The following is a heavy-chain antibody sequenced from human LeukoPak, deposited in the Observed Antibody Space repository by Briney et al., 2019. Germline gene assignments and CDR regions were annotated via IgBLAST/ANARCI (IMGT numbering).Heavy chain of an antibody. J-gene: IGHJ3*02. D-gene: IGHD4-17*01. CDR1: GFTFSDYY. CDR3: ARDSAVTTSLWAFDI. Sequence: GGSLRLSCAASGFTFSDYYMSWIRQAPGKGLEWVSYISSSSSYTNHADSVKGRFTISRDNAKNSLYLQMNSLRAEDTAVYYCARDSAVTTSLWAFDIWGQGTMVTVSS. V-gene: IGHV3-11*05. CDR2: ISSSSSYT.